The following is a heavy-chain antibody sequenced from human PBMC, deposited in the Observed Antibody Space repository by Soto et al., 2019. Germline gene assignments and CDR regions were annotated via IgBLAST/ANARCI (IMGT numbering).Heavy chain of an antibody. J-gene: IGHJ5*02. CDR2: IYPSGNT. CDR1: GGSISRGGYY. Sequence: QMQLQESGPGLVKPSQTLSLTCTVSGGSISRGGYYWSWIRQHPGKGLEWIGYIYPSGNTYYNPSLKRRATISVDTSKNHFSLNVMSVTAADTAVYYCTVRRDGYNLSWFDPWGQGTLVTVSS. D-gene: IGHD5-12*01. CDR3: TVRRDGYNLSWFDP. V-gene: IGHV4-31*03.